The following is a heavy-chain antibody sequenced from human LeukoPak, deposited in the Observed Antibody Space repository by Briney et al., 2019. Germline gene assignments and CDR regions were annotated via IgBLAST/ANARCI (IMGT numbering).Heavy chain of an antibody. Sequence: ASVKVSCKASGYTFTSYGISWVRQAPGQGLEWMGWISGYNGNTNYAQKLQGRVTMTTDTPTSTAYMELRSLRSDDTAVYYCARGGGGIAAAGSFDLWGRGTLVTVSS. CDR1: GYTFTSYG. D-gene: IGHD6-13*01. J-gene: IGHJ2*01. CDR2: ISGYNGNT. CDR3: ARGGGGIAAAGSFDL. V-gene: IGHV1-18*01.